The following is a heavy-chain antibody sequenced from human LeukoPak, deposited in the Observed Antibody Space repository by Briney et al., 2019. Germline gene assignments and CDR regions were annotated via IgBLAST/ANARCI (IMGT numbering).Heavy chain of an antibody. CDR2: IYYSGST. D-gene: IGHD5-24*01. J-gene: IGHJ4*02. CDR3: ARDVRGPYYFDY. Sequence: SQTLSLTCTVSGGSISSGGYYWSWIRQHPGKGLEWIGYIYYSGSTYYNPSLKSRVTISVDTSKNQFSLKLSSVTAADTAVYYCARDVRGPYYFDYWGQGTLVTVSS. CDR1: GGSISSGGYY. V-gene: IGHV4-31*03.